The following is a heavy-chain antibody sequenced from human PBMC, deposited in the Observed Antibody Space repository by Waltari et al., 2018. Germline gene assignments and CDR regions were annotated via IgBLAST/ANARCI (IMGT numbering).Heavy chain of an antibody. CDR1: GFTFSQYA. D-gene: IGHD3-10*01. J-gene: IGHJ4*02. CDR2: IWYDGSNK. V-gene: IGHV3-33*01. CDR3: ARDFRAPHGYFDY. Sequence: QVQLVESGGGVVQPGTSLRLSCATSGFTFSQYATHWVRQAPGKGLDWVAGIWYDGSNKNYADSVKGRFSISRDNSKNTLYLQVNSLRAEDTGVYYCARDFRAPHGYFDYWGQGSLVTVSS.